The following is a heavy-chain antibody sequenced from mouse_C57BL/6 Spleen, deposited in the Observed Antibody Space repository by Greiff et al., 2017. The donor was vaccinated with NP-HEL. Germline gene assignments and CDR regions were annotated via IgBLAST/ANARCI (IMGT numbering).Heavy chain of an antibody. CDR3: AREILRFFDY. V-gene: IGHV1-22*01. D-gene: IGHD1-1*01. Sequence: VHVKQSGPELVKPGASVKMSCKASGYTFTDYNMHWVKQSHGKSLEWIGYINPNNGGTSYNQKFKGKATLTVNKSSSTAYMELRSLTSEDSAVYYCAREILRFFDYWGQGTTLTVSS. J-gene: IGHJ2*01. CDR2: INPNNGGT. CDR1: GYTFTDYN.